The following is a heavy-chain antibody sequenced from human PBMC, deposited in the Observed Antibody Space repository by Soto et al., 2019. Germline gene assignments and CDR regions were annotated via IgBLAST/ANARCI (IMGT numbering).Heavy chain of an antibody. CDR2: ISSSSSYI. Sequence: GGSLRLSCAASGFTFSSYSMNWVRQAPGKGLEWVSSISSSSSYIYYADSVKGRFTISRDNAKNSLYLQMNSLRAEDTAVYYCGSGATVTTFAFDIWGQGTMVTVSS. CDR3: GSGATVTTFAFDI. CDR1: GFTFSSYS. V-gene: IGHV3-21*01. J-gene: IGHJ3*02. D-gene: IGHD4-17*01.